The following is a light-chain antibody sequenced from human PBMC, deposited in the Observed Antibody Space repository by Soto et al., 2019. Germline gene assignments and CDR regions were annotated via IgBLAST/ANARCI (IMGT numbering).Light chain of an antibody. J-gene: IGKJ3*01. V-gene: IGKV3-11*01. Sequence: EIVLTQSPATLSLSPGERATLSCRANQSVSSYLAWYQQKPGQAPRLLIYDASNRATGIPARFSGSGSGTDFILTISSREPEDFAVYYCQQRSNRPPTFTFGPGTKVDVK. CDR3: QQRSNRPPTFT. CDR2: DAS. CDR1: QSVSSY.